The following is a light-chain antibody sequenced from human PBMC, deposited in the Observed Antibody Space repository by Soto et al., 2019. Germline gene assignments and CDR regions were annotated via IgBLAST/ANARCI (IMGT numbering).Light chain of an antibody. CDR1: SRDIGYYNY. CDR2: EVS. Sequence: QSALTQPASVSGSPGQWITISCTGTSRDIGYYNYVSWYQQDPGKAPKLIIYEVSNRPSGVSSRFSGSKSGNTASLTIAGLQAEDEADYYCSSYTRSSTLVVFGGGTKLTVL. J-gene: IGLJ3*02. CDR3: SSYTRSSTLVV. V-gene: IGLV2-14*01.